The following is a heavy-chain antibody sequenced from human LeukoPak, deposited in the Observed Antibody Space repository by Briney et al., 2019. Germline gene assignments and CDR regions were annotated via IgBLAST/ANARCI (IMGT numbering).Heavy chain of an antibody. CDR1: RFTFSSYS. V-gene: IGHV3-21*01. CDR3: AKERDLVAATYFFDY. D-gene: IGHD2-15*01. Sequence: PGGSLRLSCAASRFTFSSYSMNWVRQAPGKGLEWVSSISSSRSYIYYADSVKGRFTISRDNSKNTMYLQMSGLRAEDTAVYYCAKERDLVAATYFFDYLGQGTLVTVSS. J-gene: IGHJ4*02. CDR2: ISSSRSYI.